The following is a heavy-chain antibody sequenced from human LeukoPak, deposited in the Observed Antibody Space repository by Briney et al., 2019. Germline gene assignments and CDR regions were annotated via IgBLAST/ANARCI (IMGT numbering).Heavy chain of an antibody. CDR1: GFTFRSYV. CDR3: AKSTAPCSRGSCYSALES. Sequence: QPGGSLRLSCAASGFTFRSYVMSWVRLAPGKGLEWVSGLNTDGAWIYYADSVKGRFTISRDNSENTLYLQMNSLRVEDTAIYYCAKSTAPCSRGSCYSALESRGQGTLVTVSS. CDR2: LNTDGAWI. D-gene: IGHD2-15*01. J-gene: IGHJ4*02. V-gene: IGHV3-23*01.